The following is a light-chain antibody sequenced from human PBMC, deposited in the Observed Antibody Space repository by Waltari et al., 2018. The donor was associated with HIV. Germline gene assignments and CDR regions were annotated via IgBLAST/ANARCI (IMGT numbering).Light chain of an antibody. CDR2: SDD. CDR3: ATWDDSLNAYV. J-gene: IGLJ1*01. CDR1: SSNIGNNT. V-gene: IGLV1-44*01. Sequence: QSVLTPPPSASGTPGQRVTISCSGSSSNIGNNTVNWYQQLPGTAPKLLIYSDDQRPSGVPDRFSGSKSDTSASLAISGLQSEDEADYYCATWDDSLNAYVFGTGTKVTVL.